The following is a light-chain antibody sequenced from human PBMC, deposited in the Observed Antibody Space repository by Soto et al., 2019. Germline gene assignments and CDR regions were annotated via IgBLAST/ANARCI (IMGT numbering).Light chain of an antibody. J-gene: IGLJ1*01. CDR1: SSDVGGYNY. V-gene: IGLV2-14*01. CDR3: SSYTSSSPGV. Sequence: QSALTQPASGSGSPGQSITISCTGTSSDVGGYNYVSWYQQHPGKAPKLMIYDVSNRPSGVSNRFSGSKSGNTASLTISGLQAEDEADYYCSSYTSSSPGVFGTGTKLTVL. CDR2: DVS.